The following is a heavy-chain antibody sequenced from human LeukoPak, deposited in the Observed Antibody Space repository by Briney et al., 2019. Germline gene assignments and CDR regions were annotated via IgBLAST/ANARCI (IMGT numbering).Heavy chain of an antibody. J-gene: IGHJ4*02. V-gene: IGHV4-59*01. CDR1: GGSISSYY. D-gene: IGHD6-13*01. CDR2: IYYSGST. CDR3: ARESLYSSSWYDY. Sequence: SETLSLTCTVSGGSISSYYWSWIRQPPGKGLEWIGYIYYSGSTNYNPSLKSRVTISVDTSKNQFSLKLSSVTAADTAVYYCARESLYSSSWYDYWGQGTLVTVSS.